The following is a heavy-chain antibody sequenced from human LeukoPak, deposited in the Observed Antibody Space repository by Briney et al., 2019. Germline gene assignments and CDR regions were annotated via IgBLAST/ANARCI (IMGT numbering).Heavy chain of an antibody. Sequence: GGSLRLSCAASGFTFSSYWMSWVRQAPGKGLEWVANIKQDGSEKYYVDSVKGRFTISRDNAKNSLYLQMNSLRAEDTAVYYCARVPPPLRYDFWSGYPRLDYWGQGTLVTVSS. CDR1: GFTFSSYW. CDR2: IKQDGSEK. D-gene: IGHD3-3*01. CDR3: ARVPPPLRYDFWSGYPRLDY. V-gene: IGHV3-7*01. J-gene: IGHJ4*02.